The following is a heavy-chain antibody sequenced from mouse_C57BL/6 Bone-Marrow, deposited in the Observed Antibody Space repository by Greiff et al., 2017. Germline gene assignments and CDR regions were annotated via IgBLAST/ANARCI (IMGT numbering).Heavy chain of an antibody. CDR2: ICWDDDK. Sequence: QVTLKESGPGILQPSQTLSLTCSFSGFSLSTFGMGVGWIRQPSGKGLEWLAHICWDDDKYYNPALKSRLTISKDTSKNQVFLKIANVDTADTATYYCARIAPPNYYGIGYAMDYWGQGTSVTVSS. CDR1: GFSLSTFGMG. J-gene: IGHJ4*01. V-gene: IGHV8-8*01. CDR3: ARIAPPNYYGIGYAMDY. D-gene: IGHD1-1*01.